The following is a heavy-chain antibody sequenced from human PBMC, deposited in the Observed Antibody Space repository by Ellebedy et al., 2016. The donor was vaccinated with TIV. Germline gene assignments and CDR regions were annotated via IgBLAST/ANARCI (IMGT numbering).Heavy chain of an antibody. CDR3: ARVYGAGSYLYYYYGMDV. Sequence: AASVKVSCKASGYTFTSYDINWVRQATGQGLEWMGWMNPNSGNPGYAQRFQGRVTIPRTTSISTAYMELSSLRSEDTAVYYCARVYGAGSYLYYYYGMDVWGQGTTVTVSS. J-gene: IGHJ6*02. CDR1: GYTFTSYD. V-gene: IGHV1-8*03. CDR2: MNPNSGNP. D-gene: IGHD3-10*01.